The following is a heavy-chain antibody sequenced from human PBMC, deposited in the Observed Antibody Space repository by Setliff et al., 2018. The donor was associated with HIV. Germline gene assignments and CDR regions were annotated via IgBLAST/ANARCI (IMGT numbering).Heavy chain of an antibody. V-gene: IGHV3-30*02. CDR1: AFIFSSYG. CDR2: IRYDGSNK. Sequence: GSLRLSCEASAFIFSSYGMHWVRQAPGKGLEWIAFIRYDGSNKYYADSVKGRFTISRDNSKNTLYLEMTSLRAEDTAVYYCASFYGDYGYWGHGTQVTVSS. CDR3: ASFYGDYGY. J-gene: IGHJ4*01. D-gene: IGHD3-10*01.